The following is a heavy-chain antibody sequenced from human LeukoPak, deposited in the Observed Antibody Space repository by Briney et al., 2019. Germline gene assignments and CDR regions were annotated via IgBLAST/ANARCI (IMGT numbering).Heavy chain of an antibody. Sequence: ASVKVSCKASGYTFTSYGISSVRQAPGQGLEWMGWISAYNGNTNYAQKLQGRVTMTTGTSTSTAYMELRSLRSDDTAVYYCARVIAATPRSPGTPWGQGTLVTVSS. D-gene: IGHD2-15*01. CDR3: ARVIAATPRSPGTP. J-gene: IGHJ5*02. V-gene: IGHV1-18*01. CDR2: ISAYNGNT. CDR1: GYTFTSYG.